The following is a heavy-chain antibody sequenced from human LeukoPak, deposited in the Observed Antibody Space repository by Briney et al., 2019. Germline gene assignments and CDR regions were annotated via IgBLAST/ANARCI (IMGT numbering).Heavy chain of an antibody. CDR1: GFTFSSYS. CDR3: TRVFVGDEYSSSGY. CDR2: ISSSSSYI. J-gene: IGHJ4*02. Sequence: GGSLRLSCAASGFTFSSYSMNWVRQAPGKGLEWVSSISSSSSYIYYADSVKGRFTISRDNAKNSVYLQMNSLRAEDTAVYYCTRVFVGDEYSSSGYWGQGTLVTVSS. D-gene: IGHD6-13*01. V-gene: IGHV3-21*06.